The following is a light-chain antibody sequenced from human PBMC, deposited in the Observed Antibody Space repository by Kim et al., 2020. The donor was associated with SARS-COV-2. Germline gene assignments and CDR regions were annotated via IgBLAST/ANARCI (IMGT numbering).Light chain of an antibody. V-gene: IGLV2-14*03. J-gene: IGLJ2*01. CDR1: SSDVGVYNL. CDR3: SSYTTSTTVV. Sequence: GHSITISCTGTSSDVGVYNLVSWYQQLPGKAPKLMIYGVSKRPSGVSNRFSGSKSGNTASLTISGLQAEDEAHYYCSSYTTSTTVVFGGGTQLPVL. CDR2: GVS.